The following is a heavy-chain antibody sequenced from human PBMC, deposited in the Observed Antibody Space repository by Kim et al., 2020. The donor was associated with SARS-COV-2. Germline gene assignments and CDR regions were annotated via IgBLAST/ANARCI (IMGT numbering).Heavy chain of an antibody. J-gene: IGHJ6*02. D-gene: IGHD2-2*02. V-gene: IGHV5-51*01. CDR3: ARRSRTYNGMDV. CDR2: IYPGDSDT. CDR1: GYIFNIYW. Sequence: GESLKISCQGSGYIFNIYWIAWVRQMPGKGLEYMGIIYPGDSDTRYSPSFQGQVTISADKSISTVYLQWSSLKASDTAMYYCARRSRTYNGMDVWGQGTTVTVS.